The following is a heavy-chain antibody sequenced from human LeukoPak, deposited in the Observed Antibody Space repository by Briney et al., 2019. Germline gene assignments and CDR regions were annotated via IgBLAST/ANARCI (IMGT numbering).Heavy chain of an antibody. Sequence: GGSLRLSCVASGFTFSNHYMSWVRQAPGKGLEWVANIKEDGSQKYYVDSVKGRFTISRDNAKNSLYLQMNSLRAEDTAVYYCARGGVYYDSSGYSRYYFDYWGQGTLVTVSS. D-gene: IGHD3-22*01. CDR3: ARGGVYYDSSGYSRYYFDY. CDR1: GFTFSNHY. J-gene: IGHJ4*02. CDR2: IKEDGSQK. V-gene: IGHV3-7*03.